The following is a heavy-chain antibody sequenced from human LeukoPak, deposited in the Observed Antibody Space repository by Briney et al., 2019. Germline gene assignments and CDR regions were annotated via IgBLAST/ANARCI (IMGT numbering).Heavy chain of an antibody. CDR3: ARVWYSSGWYYDY. D-gene: IGHD6-19*01. CDR1: GLTFSSHA. V-gene: IGHV3-21*01. CDR2: ISSSGSYI. J-gene: IGHJ4*02. Sequence: GGSLRLSCAASGLTFSSHAMNWVRQAPGKGLEWVSSISSSGSYIYYADSVKGRFTISRDNAKNSLYLQMNSLRAEDTAVYYCARVWYSSGWYYDYWGQGTLVTVSS.